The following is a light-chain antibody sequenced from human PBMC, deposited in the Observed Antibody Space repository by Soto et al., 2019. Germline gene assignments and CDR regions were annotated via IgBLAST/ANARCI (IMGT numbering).Light chain of an antibody. Sequence: EIVMTQSPATLSVSPGERATLSCRASQSVSSNLAWYQQKPGQAPRLLIYGASTRATGIPARFSGSGSGTEFTLTISSLQSEDVAVYYGQQYNNWPPYTFGQGTKLEI. CDR2: GAS. V-gene: IGKV3-15*01. CDR1: QSVSSN. CDR3: QQYNNWPPYT. J-gene: IGKJ2*01.